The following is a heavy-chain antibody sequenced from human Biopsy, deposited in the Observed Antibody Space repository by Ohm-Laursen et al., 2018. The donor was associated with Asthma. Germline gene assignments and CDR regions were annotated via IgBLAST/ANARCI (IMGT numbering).Heavy chain of an antibody. J-gene: IGHJ4*02. CDR3: ARGISRVTGLFDHFDS. Sequence: PGTLSLTCTVSGGSISSYYWSWIRQPPGKGLEWIGYIYYSGSTNYQPSLKSRVTISVDTSKNQFSLKLRFVTAADAAVYYCARGISRVTGLFDHFDSWGQGTLVTVSS. CDR2: IYYSGST. D-gene: IGHD2-21*02. V-gene: IGHV4-59*01. CDR1: GGSISSYY.